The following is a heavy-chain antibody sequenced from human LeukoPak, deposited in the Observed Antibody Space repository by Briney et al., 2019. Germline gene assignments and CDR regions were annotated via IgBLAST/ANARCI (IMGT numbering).Heavy chain of an antibody. D-gene: IGHD2-2*01. Sequence: PWDTLSLPCTVSGFVSGESISTYSWSWFRQPAGKGLEWLGRINPSGSTNYNPSLKSRVTISENKSRNQVSLKLNSVTAADTAVYYCARDSTGTDPWYFDVWGRGTLVTVFS. CDR1: GFVSGESISTYS. V-gene: IGHV4-4*07. J-gene: IGHJ2*01. CDR2: INPSGST. CDR3: ARDSTGTDPWYFDV.